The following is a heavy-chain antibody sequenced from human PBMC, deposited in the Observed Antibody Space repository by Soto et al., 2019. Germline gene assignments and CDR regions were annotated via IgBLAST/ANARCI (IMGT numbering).Heavy chain of an antibody. CDR2: ISYDGSNK. D-gene: IGHD2-15*01. CDR1: GFTFSSYA. V-gene: IGHV3-30-3*01. Sequence: QVQLVESGGGVVQPGRSLRLSCAASGFTFSSYAMHWVRQAPGKGLEWVAVISYDGSNKFYADSVKGRFIISRDISKNTLYLQMNSLRAEDTAVYYCARAGGLLLDYWGQGTLGTVSS. CDR3: ARAGGLLLDY. J-gene: IGHJ4*02.